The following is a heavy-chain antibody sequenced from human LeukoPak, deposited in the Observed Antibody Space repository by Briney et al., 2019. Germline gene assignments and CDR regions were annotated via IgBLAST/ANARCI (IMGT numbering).Heavy chain of an antibody. J-gene: IGHJ3*02. Sequence: SETLSLTCTVSGGSISSSSYYWGWIRQPPGKGLEWIGSIYYSGSTYYNPSLKSRVTISVDTSKNQFSLKLSSVTAADTAVYYCARQGITIFGVVIPLDFDIWGQGTMVTVSS. CDR2: IYYSGST. V-gene: IGHV4-39*01. CDR1: GGSISSSSYY. CDR3: ARQGITIFGVVIPLDFDI. D-gene: IGHD3-3*01.